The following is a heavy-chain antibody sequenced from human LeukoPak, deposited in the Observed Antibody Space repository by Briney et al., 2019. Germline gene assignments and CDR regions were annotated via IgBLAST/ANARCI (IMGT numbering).Heavy chain of an antibody. D-gene: IGHD3-9*01. CDR1: GFTFSNYW. CDR2: INQDGSEK. V-gene: IGHV3-7*05. Sequence: GGSLRLSCAASGFTFSNYWMSWVRQAPGKGLEWVANINQDGSEKYYVDSVKGRFTISRDNAKKSLYLQMNSLRAEDTAVYYCARASYDILTGYFDYWGQGTLATVSS. J-gene: IGHJ4*02. CDR3: ARASYDILTGYFDY.